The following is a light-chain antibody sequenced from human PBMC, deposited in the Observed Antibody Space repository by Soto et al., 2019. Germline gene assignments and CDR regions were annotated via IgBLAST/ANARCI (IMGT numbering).Light chain of an antibody. V-gene: IGLV4-69*01. CDR2: LKSDGSH. CDR3: QTWDTGTVV. J-gene: IGLJ3*02. CDR1: SGHSSYA. Sequence: QAVVTQSPSASASLGASVKLTCTLSSGHSSYAIAWHQQQPEKGPRYLMKLKSDGSHNKGDGIPDRFSGSSSGTERYLTISSLQSEDEADYYCQTWDTGTVVFGGGTKLTVL.